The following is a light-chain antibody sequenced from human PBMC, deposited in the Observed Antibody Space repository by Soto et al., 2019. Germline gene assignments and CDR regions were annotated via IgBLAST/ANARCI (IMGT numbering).Light chain of an antibody. Sequence: ETVLTQSPGTVSLSPGERATLSCTTSQTVNSDYLAWYQQKPGQAPRLLIYGVFNRATGIPDRFSGSGSGTYFTLTLSGLEPEDSAVYYCQHYVGSPRTFGQGTNLEI. CDR2: GVF. V-gene: IGKV3-20*01. CDR1: QTVNSDY. J-gene: IGKJ2*01. CDR3: QHYVGSPRT.